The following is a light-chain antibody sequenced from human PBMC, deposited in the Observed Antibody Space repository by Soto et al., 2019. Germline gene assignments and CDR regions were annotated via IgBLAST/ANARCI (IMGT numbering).Light chain of an antibody. CDR2: GAS. Sequence: EIVLTQSPGTLSLSPGERATLSCRASQSVSSSYLAWYQQKPGQAPRLLIYGASSSATGIPDRFSGSGSGTDFTLTISRLEPEDFAVYYCQQYGSSPETFGQGNKVEI. J-gene: IGKJ1*01. CDR1: QSVSSSY. CDR3: QQYGSSPET. V-gene: IGKV3-20*01.